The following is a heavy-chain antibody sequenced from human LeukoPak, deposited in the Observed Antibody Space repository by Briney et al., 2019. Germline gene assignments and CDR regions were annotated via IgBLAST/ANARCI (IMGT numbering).Heavy chain of an antibody. J-gene: IGHJ4*02. D-gene: IGHD4/OR15-4a*01. V-gene: IGHV4-38-2*02. CDR1: GHSITSTNF. CDR3: SSVSASFDY. CDR2: INHLGSA. Sequence: SETLSLTCSVSGHSITSTNFWAWIRQTPGKGLEWIGSINHLGSAYYNPTLESRVTISVDTSKNHFSLKLNSVSAADTAVYYCSSVSASFDYWGQGTLVTVSS.